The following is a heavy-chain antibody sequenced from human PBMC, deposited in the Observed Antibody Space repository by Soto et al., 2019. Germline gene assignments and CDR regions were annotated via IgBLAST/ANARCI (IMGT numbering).Heavy chain of an antibody. CDR2: INAGNGNT. CDR1: GYTFTSYA. Sequence: GASVKVSCKASGYTFTSYAMHWVRQAPGQRLEWMGWINAGNGNTKYSQKFQGRVTITRDTSASTAYMELSSLRSEDTAVYYCARSRGAAAGINWFDPWGQGTLVTVSS. J-gene: IGHJ5*02. CDR3: ARSRGAAAGINWFDP. V-gene: IGHV1-3*01. D-gene: IGHD6-13*01.